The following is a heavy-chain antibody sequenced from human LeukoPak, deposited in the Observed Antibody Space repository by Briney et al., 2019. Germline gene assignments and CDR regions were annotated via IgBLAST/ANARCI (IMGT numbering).Heavy chain of an antibody. J-gene: IGHJ4*02. Sequence: GGSLRLSCTASGFTFNSYSMNWVRQAPGKGLEWVSTIGGTGVRTYYADSVKGRFTISRDNSKNTLYLQINSLRAEDTAVYFCAKDRLGGPYFFHYWGQGTLVTVSS. CDR2: IGGTGVRT. CDR1: GFTFNSYS. D-gene: IGHD3-16*01. V-gene: IGHV3-23*01. CDR3: AKDRLGGPYFFHY.